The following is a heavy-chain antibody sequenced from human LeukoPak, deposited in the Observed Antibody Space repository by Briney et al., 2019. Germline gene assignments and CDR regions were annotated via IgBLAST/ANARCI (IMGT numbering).Heavy chain of an antibody. V-gene: IGHV3-21*01. CDR3: AQGINSWFDP. J-gene: IGHJ5*02. D-gene: IGHD2/OR15-2a*01. CDR2: INSNSSYI. CDR1: GFPFSSYT. Sequence: GGSLRLSCAASGFPFSSYTMNWVRQAPGKGLEWVSSINSNSSYIFYADSVKGRFTISRDNAKNSLYLQMNSLTAEDTAIYYCAQGINSWFDPWGQGTLVTVSS.